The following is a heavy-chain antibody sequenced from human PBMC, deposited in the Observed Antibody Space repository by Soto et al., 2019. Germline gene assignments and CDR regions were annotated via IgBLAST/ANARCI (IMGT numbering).Heavy chain of an antibody. V-gene: IGHV1-69*01. CDR2: IIPVCGTA. CDR1: GCTFSRYP. CDR3: AREWIAAAGTYAFDI. Sequence: SVKVSLNATGCTFSRYPISWVRHPPGQGLEWTGGIIPVCGTANYAQKFQGRVMITADESTSTAYMELSSLRSEDTDVYYWAREWIAAAGTYAFDIWGQGTMVTISS. D-gene: IGHD6-13*01. J-gene: IGHJ3*02.